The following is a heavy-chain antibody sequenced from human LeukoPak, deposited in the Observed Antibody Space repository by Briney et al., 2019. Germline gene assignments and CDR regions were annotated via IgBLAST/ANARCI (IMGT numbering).Heavy chain of an antibody. CDR2: IYYSGST. D-gene: IGHD2-2*01. CDR3: ARQLRVVPAADWFDP. CDR1: GGSISSYY. V-gene: IGHV4-59*01. J-gene: IGHJ5*02. Sequence: SETLSLTCTVSGGSISSYYWSWIRQPPGKGLEWIGYIYYSGSTNYNPSLKSRVTISVDTSKNQFSLKLSSVTAADTAVYYCARQLRVVPAADWFDPWGQGTLVTVSS.